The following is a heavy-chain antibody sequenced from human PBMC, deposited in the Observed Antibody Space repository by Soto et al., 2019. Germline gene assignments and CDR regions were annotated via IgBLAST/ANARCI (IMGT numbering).Heavy chain of an antibody. Sequence: SETLSLTCTVSGDSISSDDYYWTWIRQPPGKGLEWIGYIYYTGRTSYNPSLNSRLTISVETSKNQFSLKLNSASAADTAVYYCARDRSNSPDYFDFWGQGTLVTVS. D-gene: IGHD6-6*01. CDR2: IYYTGRT. J-gene: IGHJ4*02. CDR3: ARDRSNSPDYFDF. V-gene: IGHV4-30-4*01. CDR1: GDSISSDDYY.